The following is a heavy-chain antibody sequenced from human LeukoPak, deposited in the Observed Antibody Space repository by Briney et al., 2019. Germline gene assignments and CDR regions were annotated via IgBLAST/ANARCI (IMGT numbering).Heavy chain of an antibody. Sequence: SETLSLTCAVYGGSFSGYYWSWIRQPPGKGLEWIGETNHSGSTNYNPSLKSRVTISVDTSKNQFSLKLSSVTAADTAVYYCARGGIAVAEGDFDYWGQGTLVTVSS. J-gene: IGHJ4*02. D-gene: IGHD6-19*01. CDR3: ARGGIAVAEGDFDY. CDR2: TNHSGST. V-gene: IGHV4-34*01. CDR1: GGSFSGYY.